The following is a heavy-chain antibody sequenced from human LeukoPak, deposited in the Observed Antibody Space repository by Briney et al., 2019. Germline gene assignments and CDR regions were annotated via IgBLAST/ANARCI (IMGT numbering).Heavy chain of an antibody. CDR1: GFTFNIYW. J-gene: IGHJ4*02. Sequence: PGGSLRLSCATSGFTFNIYWMQWVRQVPGKGLVWVSRIDSNGGGATYADSVKGRFTTSRDNSKNTLYLQMNSLRAEDTALYYCARELSPVVKYYFEYWGQGTLVTVSP. CDR3: ARELSPVVKYYFEY. CDR2: IDSNGGGA. V-gene: IGHV3-74*03. D-gene: IGHD3-22*01.